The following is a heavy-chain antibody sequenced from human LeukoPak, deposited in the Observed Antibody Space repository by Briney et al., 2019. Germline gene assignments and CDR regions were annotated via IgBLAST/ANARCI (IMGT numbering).Heavy chain of an antibody. CDR3: ARGSMVLLWFGELFRYYFDY. CDR1: GGSFSGYY. CDR2: INHSGST. J-gene: IGHJ4*02. V-gene: IGHV4-34*01. D-gene: IGHD3-10*01. Sequence: SETLSLTCAVYGGSFSGYYWSWIRQPPGKGLEWIGEINHSGSTNYNPSLKSRVTISVDTSKNQFSLKLSSVTAADTAVYHCARGSMVLLWFGELFRYYFDYWGQGTLVTVSS.